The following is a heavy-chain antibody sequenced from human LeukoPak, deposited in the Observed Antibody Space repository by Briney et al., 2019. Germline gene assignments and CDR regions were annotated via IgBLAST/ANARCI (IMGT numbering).Heavy chain of an antibody. CDR3: ARSYHDSSGYRFDY. J-gene: IGHJ4*01. D-gene: IGHD3-22*01. CDR2: VFYTGRT. CDR1: GASLSRNS. V-gene: IGHV4-59*08. Sequence: PSETQSLTCTVSGASLSRNSWSWIRQPPGKGLVWLGSVFYTGRTNYNPSLKRPITMSVDTSKNQFSLRLTSVTAADTAVYYCARSYHDSSGYRFDYWGRGILVTVSS.